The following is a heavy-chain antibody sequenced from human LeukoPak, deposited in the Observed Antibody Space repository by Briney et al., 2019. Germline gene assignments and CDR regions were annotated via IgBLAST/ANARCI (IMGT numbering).Heavy chain of an antibody. D-gene: IGHD4-17*01. CDR3: ARTGTHADYGDYDYYYYGMDV. CDR1: GGSISSSSYY. J-gene: IGHJ6*02. CDR2: INYSGST. V-gene: IGHV4-39*01. Sequence: SETLSLTCTVSGGSISSSSYYWGWIRQPPGKGLEWIGSINYSGSTYYNPSLKSRVTISVDTSKNQFSLKLSSVTAADTAVYYCARTGTHADYGDYDYYYYGMDVWGQGTTITVSS.